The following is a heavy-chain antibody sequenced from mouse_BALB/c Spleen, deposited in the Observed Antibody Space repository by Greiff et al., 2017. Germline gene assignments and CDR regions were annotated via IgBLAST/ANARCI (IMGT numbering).Heavy chain of an antibody. Sequence: VQLQQSGAELVRPGASVTQSCKASGYTFTDYEMHWVKQTPVHGLEWIGAIDPETGGTAYNQKFKGKATLTADKSSSTAYMELRSLTSEDSAVYYCTRYYYGSQGWYFDVWGAGTTVTVSS. D-gene: IGHD1-1*01. CDR2: IDPETGGT. CDR3: TRYYYGSQGWYFDV. J-gene: IGHJ1*01. V-gene: IGHV1-15*01. CDR1: GYTFTDYE.